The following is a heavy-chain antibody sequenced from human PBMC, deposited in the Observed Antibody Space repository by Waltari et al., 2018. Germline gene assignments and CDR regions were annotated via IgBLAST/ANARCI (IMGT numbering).Heavy chain of an antibody. CDR3: ARGVVANTYYFDY. CDR2: TYLRSKLSD. J-gene: IGHJ4*02. D-gene: IGHD2-15*01. Sequence: QVLLQQSGPGLVRPSQTLSLTCAISGDSVSSYSAAWNWVRQSPSRGLEWLGRTYLRSKLSDDYAVSVRGRITINPDTSKNQFSLHLNSVTPEDTAVYYCARGVVANTYYFDYWGQGILVTVSS. CDR1: GDSVSSYSAA. V-gene: IGHV6-1*01.